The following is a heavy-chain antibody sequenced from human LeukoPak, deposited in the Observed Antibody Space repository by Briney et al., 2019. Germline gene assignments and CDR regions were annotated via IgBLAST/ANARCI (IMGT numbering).Heavy chain of an antibody. CDR1: GGSFSGYY. J-gene: IGHJ4*02. Sequence: SETLSLACAVYGGSFSGYYWSWIRQPPGKGLEWIGEINHSGSTNYNPSLKSRVTISVDTSRNQFSLKLSSVTAADTAVYYCARRGAVTTQPWGQGTLVTVSS. CDR3: ARRGAVTTQP. D-gene: IGHD3-16*01. CDR2: INHSGST. V-gene: IGHV4-34*01.